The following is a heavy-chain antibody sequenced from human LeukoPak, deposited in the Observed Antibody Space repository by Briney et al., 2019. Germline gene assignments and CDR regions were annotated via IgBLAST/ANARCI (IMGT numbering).Heavy chain of an antibody. CDR2: ITGSGDST. CDR1: GFTFSDYY. Sequence: GGSLRLSCAASGFTFSDYYMSWVRQAPGKGLEWVSAITGSGDSTYYADSVKGRFTISRDNSKNTLYLQVNSLRAEDTAVYYCAKWGDYDILTGYYDSDYWGQGTLVTVSS. CDR3: AKWGDYDILTGYYDSDY. D-gene: IGHD3-9*01. V-gene: IGHV3-23*01. J-gene: IGHJ4*02.